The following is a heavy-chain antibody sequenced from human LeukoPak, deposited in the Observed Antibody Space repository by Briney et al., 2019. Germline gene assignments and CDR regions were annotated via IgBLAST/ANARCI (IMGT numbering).Heavy chain of an antibody. Sequence: SETLSLTCTVSGGSISSSSYYWGWIRQPPGKGLEWIGSIYHSGSTYYNPSLKSRVTISVDTSKNQFSLKLSSVTAADTAVYYCASPAAGNNYYYYYMDVWGKGTTVTVSS. CDR1: GGSISSSSYY. CDR3: ASPAAGNNYYYYYMDV. D-gene: IGHD6-13*01. CDR2: IYHSGST. J-gene: IGHJ6*03. V-gene: IGHV4-39*07.